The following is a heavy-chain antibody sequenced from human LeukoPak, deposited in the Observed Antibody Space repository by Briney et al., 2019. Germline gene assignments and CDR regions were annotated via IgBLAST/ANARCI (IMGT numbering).Heavy chain of an antibody. D-gene: IGHD4-17*01. Sequence: AGSLLLSCSASGFTFSSYAMHWVRQAPGKGLEYVSAISSNGGSTYYADSVKGRFTISRDNSKNTLYLQMSSLRAEDTAVYYCVITTVNNFDSWGQGTLVTVSS. CDR1: GFTFSSYA. CDR2: ISSNGGST. V-gene: IGHV3-64D*06. J-gene: IGHJ4*02. CDR3: VITTVNNFDS.